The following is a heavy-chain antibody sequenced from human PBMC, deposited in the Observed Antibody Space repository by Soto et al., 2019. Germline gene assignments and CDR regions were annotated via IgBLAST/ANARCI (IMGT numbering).Heavy chain of an antibody. CDR1: GYSFTSYW. CDR2: IYPGDSDT. J-gene: IGHJ6*02. V-gene: IGHV5-51*01. D-gene: IGHD6-6*01. Sequence: PGESLKISCKGSGYSFTSYWIGWVRQMPGKGLEWMGIIYPGDSDTRYSPSFQGQVTISADKSISTAYLQWSSLKASDTAMYYCASHSRGSSSSEHYYYGMDVWGQGTTVTVSS. CDR3: ASHSRGSSSSEHYYYGMDV.